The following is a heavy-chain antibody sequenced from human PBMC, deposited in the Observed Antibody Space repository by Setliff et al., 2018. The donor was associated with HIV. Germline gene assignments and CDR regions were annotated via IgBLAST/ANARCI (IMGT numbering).Heavy chain of an antibody. J-gene: IGHJ6*03. Sequence: SVKVSCKASGGTFSSYAISWVRQAPGQGLEWMGRIIHIFGTANYAQKFQGRVTITADKSTSTAYMEMSSLRSEDTAVYYCARNPQPTGTPDYYYYYYMDVWGKGTTVTVSS. V-gene: IGHV1-69*06. CDR2: IIHIFGTA. D-gene: IGHD1-1*01. CDR1: GGTFSSYA. CDR3: ARNPQPTGTPDYYYYYYMDV.